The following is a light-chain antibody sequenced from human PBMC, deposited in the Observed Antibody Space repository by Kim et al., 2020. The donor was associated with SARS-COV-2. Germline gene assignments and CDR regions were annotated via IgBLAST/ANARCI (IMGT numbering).Light chain of an antibody. CDR2: DTG. CDR3: LFTYGGGRV. CDR1: TEAGTSGHY. V-gene: IGLV7-46*01. Sequence: PGGTVTLTCGSTTEAGTSGHYPYWFQQKPGQVPKTLIYDTGNKHSWTPARFSGSLLGGKAALTLSGAQPEDEAEYYCLFTYGGGRVFGGGTQLTVL. J-gene: IGLJ3*02.